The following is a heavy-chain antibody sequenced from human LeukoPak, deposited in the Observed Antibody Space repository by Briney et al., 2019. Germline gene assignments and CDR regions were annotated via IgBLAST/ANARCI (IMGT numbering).Heavy chain of an antibody. CDR1: GYSFTTYW. J-gene: IGHJ4*02. CDR2: IYPGDSDT. V-gene: IGHV5-51*01. D-gene: IGHD6-13*01. Sequence: GESLKISCKGSGYSFTTYWIGWVRQMPGKGLEWMGIIYPGDSDTSYSPSFQGQVTISADKSISTAYLQWSSLKASDTTMYYCARRSSSSPTLLDYWGQGTLVTVSS. CDR3: ARRSSSSPTLLDY.